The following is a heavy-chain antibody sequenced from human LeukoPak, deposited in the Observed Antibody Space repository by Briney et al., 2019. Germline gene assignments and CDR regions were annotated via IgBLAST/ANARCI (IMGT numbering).Heavy chain of an antibody. CDR2: INSDGSWT. D-gene: IGHD2-2*01. CDR3: VSFYETY. V-gene: IGHV3-74*01. Sequence: GGSLRLSCEASGLTFSRFWMSWVRQAPGKGLVWVSHINSDGSWTSYADSVKGRFTISKDNAKNTVYLQMNNLRAEDTAVYYCVSFYETYWGRGTLVTVSS. CDR1: GLTFSRFW. J-gene: IGHJ4*02.